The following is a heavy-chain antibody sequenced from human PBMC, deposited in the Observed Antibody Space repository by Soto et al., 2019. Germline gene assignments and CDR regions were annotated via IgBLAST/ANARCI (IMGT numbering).Heavy chain of an antibody. J-gene: IGHJ3*02. CDR1: GGTFSSYA. V-gene: IGHV1-69*06. Sequence: QVQLVQSGAEVKKPGSSVKVSCKASGGTFSSYAISWVRQAPGQGLEWMGGIIPIFGTANYAQKFQGRVTITADKSTSTAYMELSSLRSEDTAVYYCARDRESWGYCSGGSCYTAWGAFDIWGQGTMVTVSS. CDR2: IIPIFGTA. D-gene: IGHD2-15*01. CDR3: ARDRESWGYCSGGSCYTAWGAFDI.